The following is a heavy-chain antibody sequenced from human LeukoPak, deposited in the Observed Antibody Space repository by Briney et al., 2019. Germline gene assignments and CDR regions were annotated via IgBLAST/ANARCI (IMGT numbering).Heavy chain of an antibody. CDR2: ISSSIGYI. D-gene: IGHD4-17*01. J-gene: IGHJ3*02. Sequence: GGSLRLSCAASGFTFSSYSMNWVRQAPGKGLELVSSISSSIGYIYYADSVKGRFTISRDNAKNSLYLQMNSLRAEDTAVYYCARVWEYGDSTAFDIWGQGTMVTVSS. CDR3: ARVWEYGDSTAFDI. CDR1: GFTFSSYS. V-gene: IGHV3-21*01.